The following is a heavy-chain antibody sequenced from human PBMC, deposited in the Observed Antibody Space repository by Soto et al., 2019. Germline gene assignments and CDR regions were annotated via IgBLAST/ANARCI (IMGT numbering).Heavy chain of an antibody. CDR2: IYYSGSP. Sequence: QVQLQESCPELVKPSETLSLTCTVSGGSISNYYWSWIRQPPGKGLEWIGYIYYSGSPNYNPSLKSRVTISVDTSKNQFSLKLSSVTVADTAVYYCARRYGSSFDIWGQGTMVTVSS. V-gene: IGHV4-59*01. CDR1: GGSISNYY. J-gene: IGHJ3*02. CDR3: ARRYGSSFDI. D-gene: IGHD6-19*01.